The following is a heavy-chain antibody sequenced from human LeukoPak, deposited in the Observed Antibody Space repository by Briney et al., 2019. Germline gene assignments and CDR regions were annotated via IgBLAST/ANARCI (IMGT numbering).Heavy chain of an antibody. D-gene: IGHD3-9*01. V-gene: IGHV3-21*01. CDR2: ITSSSSI. Sequence: GGSLRLSCAASGFTFSSYSMNWVRQAPGKGLEWVSSITSSSSIYYADPVKGRFTISRDNAKNSLYLQMNSLRAEDTAVYYCARVPEYMDILIAYSTTPDYWGQGTLVTVSS. CDR1: GFTFSSYS. CDR3: ARVPEYMDILIAYSTTPDY. J-gene: IGHJ4*02.